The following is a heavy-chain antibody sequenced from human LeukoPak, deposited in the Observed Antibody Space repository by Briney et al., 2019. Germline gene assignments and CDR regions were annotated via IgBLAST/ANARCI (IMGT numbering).Heavy chain of an antibody. Sequence: PGGSLRLSCAASGFTFSSYWMSWVRQAPGKGLEWGANIKQDGSEKYYADSVKGRFTISRDNSKNTLSLQMNSLRAEDTAVYYCARDSLGVPAFAVSVSICLDVWGQGTTVTVSS. J-gene: IGHJ6*02. CDR3: ARDSLGVPAFAVSVSICLDV. CDR1: GFTFSSYW. CDR2: IKQDGSEK. D-gene: IGHD3-16*01. V-gene: IGHV3-7*01.